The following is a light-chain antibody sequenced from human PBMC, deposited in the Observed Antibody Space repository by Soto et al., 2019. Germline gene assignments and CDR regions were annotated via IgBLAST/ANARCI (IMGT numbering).Light chain of an antibody. Sequence: QSVLTQPASVSGSPGQSITISCTGTSSDVGGYNYVSWYQQHPGKAPKLMIYEVSNRPSGVSNRFSGSKSGNTASLTISGLQAEDEADYYCSSCTSSSTPLFGGGTKVTVL. CDR2: EVS. CDR3: SSCTSSSTPL. J-gene: IGLJ2*01. V-gene: IGLV2-14*01. CDR1: SSDVGGYNY.